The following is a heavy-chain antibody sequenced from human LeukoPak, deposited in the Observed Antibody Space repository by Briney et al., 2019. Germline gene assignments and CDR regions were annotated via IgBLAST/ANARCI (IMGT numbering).Heavy chain of an antibody. D-gene: IGHD3-16*02. CDR2: INPNTGNP. J-gene: IGHJ4*02. CDR1: GYTFTSYA. Sequence: ASVKVSCKPSGYTFTSYALNWVRQAPGQGLEWMGWINPNTGNPTYAQGFTGRFVFSLDTSVSTAYLQISSLKAEDTAVYYCARAYQPLGGLSFPDYWGQGTLVTVSS. CDR3: ARAYQPLGGLSFPDY. V-gene: IGHV7-4-1*02.